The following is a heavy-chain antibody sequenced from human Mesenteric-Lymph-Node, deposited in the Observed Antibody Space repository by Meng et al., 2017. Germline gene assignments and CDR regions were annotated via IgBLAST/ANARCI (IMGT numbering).Heavy chain of an antibody. J-gene: IGHJ4*02. CDR3: ARGPSLHGSGSYYY. Sequence: ASVKVSCKASGYTFTSYDINWVRQATGQGLEWMGWMNPNSGNTGYAQKFQGRVTITRNTSISTAYMELSSLRSEDTAVYYCARGPSLHGSGSYYYWGQGTLVTGSS. CDR1: GYTFTSYD. D-gene: IGHD3-10*01. V-gene: IGHV1-8*03. CDR2: MNPNSGNT.